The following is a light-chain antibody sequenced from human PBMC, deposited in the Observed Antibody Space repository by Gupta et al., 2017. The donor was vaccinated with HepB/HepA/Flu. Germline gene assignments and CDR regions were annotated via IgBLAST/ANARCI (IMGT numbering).Light chain of an antibody. CDR3: QDYNSAPFT. J-gene: IGKJ3*01. Sequence: DIQMTQSLSSLSASLGDRVTTTCRASQGISNYRCWYQQKQEKVPKLLIYAASTVQSGFPSRFSGSGCREDLTLTISGLQAEDVVNYCWQDYNSAPFTFGPGTKVEIK. CDR1: QGISNY. CDR2: AAS. V-gene: IGKV1-27*01.